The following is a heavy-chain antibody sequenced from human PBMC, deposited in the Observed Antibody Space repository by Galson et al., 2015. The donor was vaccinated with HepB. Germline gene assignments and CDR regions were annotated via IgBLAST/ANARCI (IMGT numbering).Heavy chain of an antibody. CDR1: GYTFTSYG. CDR3: ARDHCSSTSCYDDYYYGMDV. V-gene: IGHV1-18*01. Sequence: SVKVSCKASGYTFTSYGISWVRQAPGQGLEWMGWISAYNGNTNYAKKLQGRFTMTTDTSTSTAYTELRSLRSDDTAVYYCARDHCSSTSCYDDYYYGMDVCGQVTTVSVSS. D-gene: IGHD2-2*01. CDR2: ISAYNGNT. J-gene: IGHJ6*02.